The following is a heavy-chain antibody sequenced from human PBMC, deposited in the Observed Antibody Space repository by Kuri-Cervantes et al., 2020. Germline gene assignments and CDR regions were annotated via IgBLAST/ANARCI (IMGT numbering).Heavy chain of an antibody. Sequence: GESLKISCAASGFTFSSYAMSWVRQAPGKGLEWVSAISGSGGSTYYADPVKGRFTISRDNSKDTLYLQVNSLRAEDTAVYYCARRDGSTWYYFDYWGQGTLVTVSS. J-gene: IGHJ4*02. V-gene: IGHV3-23*01. CDR2: ISGSGGST. CDR3: ARRDGSTWYYFDY. CDR1: GFTFSSYA. D-gene: IGHD6-13*01.